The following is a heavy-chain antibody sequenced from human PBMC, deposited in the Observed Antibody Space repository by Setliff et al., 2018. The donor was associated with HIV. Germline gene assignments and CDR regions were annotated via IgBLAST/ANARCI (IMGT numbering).Heavy chain of an antibody. D-gene: IGHD6-19*01. V-gene: IGHV3-21*01. CDR3: ARDSFSSDWPSYQVVFDY. J-gene: IGHJ4*02. CDR2: ISSSSSSI. Sequence: TGGSLRLSCAASGFTFSSYNMNWVRQPPGKGLEWVSSISSSSSSIYYADSVKGRFTISRDNAKNSLYLQMNSLRAEDTAVYYCARDSFSSDWPSYQVVFDYWGQGTLVTVSS. CDR1: GFTFSSYN.